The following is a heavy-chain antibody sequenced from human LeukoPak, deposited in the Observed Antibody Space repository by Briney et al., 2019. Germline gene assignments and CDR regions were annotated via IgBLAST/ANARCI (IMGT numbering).Heavy chain of an antibody. CDR1: GFTVSSNY. V-gene: IGHV3-66*01. J-gene: IGHJ6*03. D-gene: IGHD3-9*01. CDR3: ARAFYDILTYYMDV. Sequence: GGSLTLSCAASGFTVSSNYMSWVRQAPGKGQEWVSVMYSGGSTYYADSVKGRFTISRDNSKNTLYLQMNSLRAEDTAVYYCARAFYDILTYYMDVWGKGTTVTISS. CDR2: MYSGGST.